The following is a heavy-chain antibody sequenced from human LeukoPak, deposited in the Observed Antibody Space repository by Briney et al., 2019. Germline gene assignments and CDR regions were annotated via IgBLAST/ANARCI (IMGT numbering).Heavy chain of an antibody. CDR1: GGSISGGGYS. V-gene: IGHV4-30-2*01. J-gene: IGHJ4*02. CDR3: ARGGGRYFDWLSNFDY. CDR2: IYHSGNT. D-gene: IGHD3-9*01. Sequence: SETLSLTCDVSGGSISGGGYSWSWIRQPPGKGLEWIGYIYHSGNTYYSPSLKSRVTISVDTSKNQFSLKLSSVTAADTAVYYCARGGGRYFDWLSNFDYWGQGTLVTVSS.